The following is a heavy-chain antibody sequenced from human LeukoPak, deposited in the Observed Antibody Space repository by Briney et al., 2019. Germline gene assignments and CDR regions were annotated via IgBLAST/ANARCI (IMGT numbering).Heavy chain of an antibody. CDR2: IDSDGSST. J-gene: IGHJ3*02. D-gene: IGHD4-17*01. Sequence: GGSLRLSCAASGFTFSSYWMHWVRQAPGKGLVWVSRIDSDGSSTSYADSVKGRFTISRDNAKNTLYLQMNSLRAEDTAVYYCATRYGDYGDAFDIWGQGTMVTVSS. CDR1: GFTFSSYW. CDR3: ATRYGDYGDAFDI. V-gene: IGHV3-74*01.